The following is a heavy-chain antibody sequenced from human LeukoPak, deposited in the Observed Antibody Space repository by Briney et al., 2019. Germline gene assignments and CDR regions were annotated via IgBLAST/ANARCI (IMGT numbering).Heavy chain of an antibody. CDR1: GGSISSSSYY. CDR3: ARGPGYDQEGY. V-gene: IGHV4-39*01. J-gene: IGHJ4*02. CDR2: IYYSGST. Sequence: PSETLSLTCTVSGGSISSSSYYWGWIRQPPGKGLEWIGSIYYSGSTYYNPSLKSRVTISVDTSKNQFSLKLSSVTAADTAVYYCARGPGYDQEGYWGQGTLVIVSS. D-gene: IGHD5-12*01.